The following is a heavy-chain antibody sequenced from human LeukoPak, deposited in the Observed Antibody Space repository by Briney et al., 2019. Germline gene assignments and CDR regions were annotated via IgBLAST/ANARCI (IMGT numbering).Heavy chain of an antibody. J-gene: IGHJ4*02. CDR2: IYYSGST. V-gene: IGHV4-39*02. D-gene: IGHD4-23*01. CDR1: GGPINSNIYY. CDR3: ARDTRGNPDY. Sequence: SETLSLTCNVSGGPINSNIYYWAWVRQPPGKGLEWIGSIYYSGSTYYNPSLKSRITISVDTFRSQVSLKMRSVTAADTAVYYCARDTRGNPDYWGQGTLVTVSS.